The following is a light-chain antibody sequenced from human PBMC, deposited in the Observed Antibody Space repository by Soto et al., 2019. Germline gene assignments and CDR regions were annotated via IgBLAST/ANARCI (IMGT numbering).Light chain of an antibody. J-gene: IGKJ4*01. CDR2: GAS. Sequence: EIVMTQSPATLSVSPGERATLSCRPSQSVTSNLAWYQQKPGQAPRLVIYGASTRATDTPARFSGSGSGTEFTLTISSLQSEDFALYYCQQYNGWPLTFGGGTKVEIK. CDR1: QSVTSN. CDR3: QQYNGWPLT. V-gene: IGKV3-15*01.